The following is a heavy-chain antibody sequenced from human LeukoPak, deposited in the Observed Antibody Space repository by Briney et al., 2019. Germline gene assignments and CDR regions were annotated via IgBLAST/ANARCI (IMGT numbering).Heavy chain of an antibody. V-gene: IGHV4-31*03. Sequence: SETLSLTCTVSGGSISSGGYYWRWIRQHPGKGLEWIGYIYYSGSTYYNPSLKSRVTISVDTSKNQFSLKLSSVTAADTAVYYCARDLGFYCSSTSCWNGWFDPWGQGTLVTVSS. J-gene: IGHJ5*02. CDR2: IYYSGST. D-gene: IGHD2-2*01. CDR1: GGSISSGGYY. CDR3: ARDLGFYCSSTSCWNGWFDP.